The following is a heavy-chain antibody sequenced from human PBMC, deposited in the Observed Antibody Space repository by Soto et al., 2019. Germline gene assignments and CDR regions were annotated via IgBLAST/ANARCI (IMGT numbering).Heavy chain of an antibody. CDR3: VREDGVVGASSAFDS. Sequence: PGGSLRLSCAASGFTFTAYTMYWVRQPPGKGLEWVASISRTRDYIYYADSVKGRFTISRANADNSLYLQMNSLRAEDTAVYYCVREDGVVGASSAFDSWGQGTLVTVSS. CDR2: ISRTRDYI. D-gene: IGHD1-26*01. CDR1: GFTFTAYT. V-gene: IGHV3-21*01. J-gene: IGHJ4*02.